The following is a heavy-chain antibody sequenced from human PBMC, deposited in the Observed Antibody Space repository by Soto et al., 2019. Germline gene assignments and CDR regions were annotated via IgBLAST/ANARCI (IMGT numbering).Heavy chain of an antibody. CDR2: IDYSGST. CDR3: ANLGVGATFFDY. Sequence: SETLSLTCTVSGGSISSYYWSWIRQPPGKGLEWIGYIDYSGSTNYNPSLKSRVTISVDTSKNQFSLKLSSVTAADTAVYYCANLGVGATFFDYWGQGSLVPVSS. V-gene: IGHV4-59*01. D-gene: IGHD1-26*01. CDR1: GGSISSYY. J-gene: IGHJ4*02.